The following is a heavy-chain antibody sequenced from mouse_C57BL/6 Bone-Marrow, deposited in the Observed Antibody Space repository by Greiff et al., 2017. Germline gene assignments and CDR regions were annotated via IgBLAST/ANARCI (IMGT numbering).Heavy chain of an antibody. CDR2: INSDGGST. J-gene: IGHJ2*01. D-gene: IGHD2-5*01. CDR3: ARPPYYSNYVHFDY. Sequence: VQLKESGGGLVQPGESLKLSCESNEYEFPSHDMSWVRKTQEKRLELVAAINSDGGSTSYPDPMERRFIFSRDNTKKPLYLQMSILRSEDTALYYCARPPYYSNYVHFDYWGQGTTLTVSA. V-gene: IGHV5-2*01. CDR1: EYEFPSHD.